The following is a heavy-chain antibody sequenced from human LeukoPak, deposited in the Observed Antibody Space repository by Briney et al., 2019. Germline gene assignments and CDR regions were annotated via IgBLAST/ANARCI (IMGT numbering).Heavy chain of an antibody. CDR1: GFTFNDYT. CDR2: IGWDGATT. Sequence: GGSLRLSCAASGFTFNDYTMHWVRQAPGKGLEWVSLIGWDGATTYYADSVRGRFTISRDSSKNSLYLQMNSLRTEDTALYYCAKDPSYRNYYYYYMDVWGKGTTVTVSS. J-gene: IGHJ6*03. V-gene: IGHV3-43*01. D-gene: IGHD3-10*01. CDR3: AKDPSYRNYYYYYMDV.